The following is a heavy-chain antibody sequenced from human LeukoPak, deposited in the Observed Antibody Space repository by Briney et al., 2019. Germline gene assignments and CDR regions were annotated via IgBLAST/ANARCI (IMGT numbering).Heavy chain of an antibody. CDR1: GYTFTGYY. J-gene: IGHJ4*02. CDR2: INPNSGGT. V-gene: IGHV1-2*02. Sequence: ASVKVPCKASGYTFTGYYMHWVRQAPGQGLEWMGWINPNSGGTNYAQKFQGRVTMTRDTSISTAYMELSRLRSDDTAVYYCARVVTQDIVVVPATIWGFDYWGQGTLVTVSS. D-gene: IGHD2-2*01. CDR3: ARVVTQDIVVVPATIWGFDY.